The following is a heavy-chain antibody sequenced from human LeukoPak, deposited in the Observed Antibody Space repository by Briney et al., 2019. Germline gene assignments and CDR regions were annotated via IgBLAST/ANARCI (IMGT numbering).Heavy chain of an antibody. CDR1: GFTFSSYW. CDR2: IYSGGST. V-gene: IGHV3-53*01. D-gene: IGHD6-13*01. Sequence: GGSLRLSCAASGFTFSSYWMSWVRQAPGRGLEWVTVIYSGGSTYYADSVKGRFTISRDNSKNTLYLQMNSLRAEDTAVYYCARDQSVEQQPQVWGKGTTVTVSS. J-gene: IGHJ6*04. CDR3: ARDQSVEQQPQV.